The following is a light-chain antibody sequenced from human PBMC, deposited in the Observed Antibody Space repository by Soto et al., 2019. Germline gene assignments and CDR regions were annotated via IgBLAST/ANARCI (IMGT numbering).Light chain of an antibody. V-gene: IGKV2D-29*01. CDR2: EVS. Sequence: EIVMTQTPLSLSVIPGQPASISCKSSESLLHTDGKTYLFWYLQRPGQPPQLLVSEVSNRFSGVPHRFSGSGSGTDFTLKISRVETEDVGLYYCMQNVQLPVTFGGGTRVEIK. CDR3: MQNVQLPVT. CDR1: ESLLHTDGKTY. J-gene: IGKJ4*01.